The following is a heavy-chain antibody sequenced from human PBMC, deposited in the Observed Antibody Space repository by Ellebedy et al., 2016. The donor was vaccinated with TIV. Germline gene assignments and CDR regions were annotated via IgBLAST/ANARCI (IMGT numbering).Heavy chain of an antibody. D-gene: IGHD7-27*01. Sequence: AASVKVSCKASGYTFTAYYMHWARQAPGQGLEWMGIINTDSGSTAYAKKFQGRVTMTRDTSTSTVYMELSGLRSEDTAVYRCARWIGSGDGSFDYWGQGTLVTVSS. V-gene: IGHV1-46*01. CDR2: INTDSGST. CDR1: GYTFTAYY. J-gene: IGHJ4*02. CDR3: ARWIGSGDGSFDY.